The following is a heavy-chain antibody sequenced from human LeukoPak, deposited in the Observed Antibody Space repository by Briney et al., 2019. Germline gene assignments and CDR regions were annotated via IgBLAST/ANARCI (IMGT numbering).Heavy chain of an antibody. CDR2: ISGSGGST. J-gene: IGHJ5*02. D-gene: IGHD6-19*01. V-gene: IGHV3-23*01. CDR3: AKDRTSSGWYQDWFDP. CDR1: GFTFSSYA. Sequence: GGSLRLSCAASGFTFSSYAMSWVRQAPGKGLEWVSAISGSGGSTYYADSVKGRFTISRDNSKNTLYLQMSSLRAEDTAVYYCAKDRTSSGWYQDWFDPWGQGTLVTVSS.